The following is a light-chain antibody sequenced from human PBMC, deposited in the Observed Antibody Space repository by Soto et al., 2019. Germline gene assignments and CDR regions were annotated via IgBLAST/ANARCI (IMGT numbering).Light chain of an antibody. V-gene: IGLV2-14*01. Sequence: QSALTQPASVSGSPGQSITISCTGTSSDVGGYNYVSWYQQHPGNAPKLLIYEVSNRPSGVSNRFSGSKSGNTASLTISGLQAEDEADYYCSSYTSTSTYGFGTGTKRTVL. J-gene: IGLJ1*01. CDR2: EVS. CDR1: SSDVGGYNY. CDR3: SSYTSTSTYG.